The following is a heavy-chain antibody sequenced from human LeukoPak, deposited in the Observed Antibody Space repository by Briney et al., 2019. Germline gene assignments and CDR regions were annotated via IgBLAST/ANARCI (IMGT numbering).Heavy chain of an antibody. CDR2: IYYSGST. CDR3: AREPDDSSGYDLGTVSYFDY. Sequence: PSETLSLTCTVSGGSISSHYWSWIRQPPGKGLEWIGYIYYSGSTNYNPYLKSRVTISVDTSKNQFSLKLSSVTAADTAVYYCAREPDDSSGYDLGTVSYFDYWGQGTLVTVSS. V-gene: IGHV4-59*11. CDR1: GGSISSHY. D-gene: IGHD3-22*01. J-gene: IGHJ4*02.